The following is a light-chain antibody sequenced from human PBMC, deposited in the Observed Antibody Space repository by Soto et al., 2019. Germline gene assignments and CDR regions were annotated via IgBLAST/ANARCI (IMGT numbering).Light chain of an antibody. CDR2: GAS. CDR1: QSVGTN. Sequence: EIVMTQSPATLSVSPGQRATLSCRASQSVGTNLAWYQQKPGQAPGLLMYGASTGASGFPARFSGSGSETEFTLTINSLQSEDFAVYYCHQYDSWPRTFGQGTRVEIK. J-gene: IGKJ1*01. V-gene: IGKV3-15*01. CDR3: HQYDSWPRT.